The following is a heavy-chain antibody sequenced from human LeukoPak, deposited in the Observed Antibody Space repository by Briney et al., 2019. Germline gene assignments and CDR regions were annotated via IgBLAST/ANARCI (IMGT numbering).Heavy chain of an antibody. D-gene: IGHD6-6*01. Sequence: PGGSLRLSCAASGFTFSSYSMNWVRQAPGKGLEWVSYISSSSSTIYYADSVKGRLTISRDNTKTTLYLQMNSLRAEDTAVYYCVRGAARAYYMDVWGKGTTVTVSS. CDR3: VRGAARAYYMDV. CDR2: ISSSSSTI. V-gene: IGHV3-48*04. J-gene: IGHJ6*03. CDR1: GFTFSSYS.